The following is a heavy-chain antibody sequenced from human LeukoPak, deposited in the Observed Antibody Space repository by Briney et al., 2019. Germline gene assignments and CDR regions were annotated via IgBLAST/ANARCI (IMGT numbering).Heavy chain of an antibody. J-gene: IGHJ4*02. Sequence: GASVKVSCKVSGYTLTELSMHWVRQAPGKGLEWMGGFDPEDGETIYAQKFQGRVTMTEDTSTDTAHMELSSLRSEDTGVYYCATGSIAAAATSNPFFDYWGQGTLVTVSS. CDR1: GYTLTELS. CDR3: ATGSIAAAATSNPFFDY. D-gene: IGHD6-13*01. CDR2: FDPEDGET. V-gene: IGHV1-24*01.